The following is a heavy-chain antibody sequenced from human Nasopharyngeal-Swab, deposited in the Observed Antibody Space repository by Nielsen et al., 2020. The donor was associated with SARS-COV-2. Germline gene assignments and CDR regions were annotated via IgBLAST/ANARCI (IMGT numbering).Heavy chain of an antibody. V-gene: IGHV3-73*01. D-gene: IGHD4-23*01. Sequence: GESLKISCAASGFTFSGSAMHWVRRASGKGLEWVGRIRSKANSYATAYAASVKGRFTISRDDSKNTAFLQMNSLKTEDTAVYYCTRPLGATVVTALTGYYYYMDVWGKGTTVTVSS. CDR3: TRPLGATVVTALTGYYYYMDV. CDR2: IRSKANSYAT. J-gene: IGHJ6*03. CDR1: GFTFSGSA.